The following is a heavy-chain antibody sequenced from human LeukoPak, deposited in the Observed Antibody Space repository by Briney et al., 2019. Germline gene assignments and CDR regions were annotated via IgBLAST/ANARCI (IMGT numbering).Heavy chain of an antibody. CDR1: GGSICSYY. CDR2: IYYSGST. Sequence: SETLSLTCTVSGGSICSYYWIWIRQPPGMGLEGMGYIYYSGSTNYNPSLKSRVTISVDTSKNQFSLKLSSVTAADTAVYYCATALGDYGSGSYYRPSYYYGMDVWGQGTTVTVSS. V-gene: IGHV4-59*08. J-gene: IGHJ6*02. D-gene: IGHD3-10*01. CDR3: ATALGDYGSGSYYRPSYYYGMDV.